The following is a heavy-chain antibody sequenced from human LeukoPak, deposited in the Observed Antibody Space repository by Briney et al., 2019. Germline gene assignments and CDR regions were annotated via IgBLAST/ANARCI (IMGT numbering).Heavy chain of an antibody. V-gene: IGHV4-38-2*02. CDR2: IYNSGST. CDR1: GYSISSGYF. J-gene: IGHJ4*02. D-gene: IGHD7-27*01. Sequence: SETLSLTCTVSGYSISSGYFWGWIRQPPGKGLEWIGTIYNSGSTYYNASLESRVTISVDTSKNQFSLKLKSLTATDTAVYYCAKQGKKSAFDSWGKGTLVTVSS. CDR3: AKQGKKSAFDS.